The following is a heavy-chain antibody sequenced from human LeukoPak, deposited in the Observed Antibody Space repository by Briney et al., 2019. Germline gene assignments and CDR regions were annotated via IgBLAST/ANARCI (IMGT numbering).Heavy chain of an antibody. J-gene: IGHJ4*02. CDR3: AKGLDFLFHY. CDR1: GFTFSNYA. V-gene: IGHV3-23*01. CDR2: ISGSGGGT. Sequence: GESLRLSCAASGFTFSNYAMSWVRQAPGKGLEWVSAISGSGGGTYYADSVKGRFTISRDSSKNTLYLQMNSLRAEDTAVYYCAKGLDFLFHYWGQGTLVTVSS.